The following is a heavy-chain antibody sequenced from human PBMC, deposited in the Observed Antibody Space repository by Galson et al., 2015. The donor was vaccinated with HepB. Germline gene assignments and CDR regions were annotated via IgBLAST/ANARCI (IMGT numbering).Heavy chain of an antibody. CDR2: MEDTGFTN. V-gene: IGHV3-30*02. J-gene: IGHJ4*02. CDR1: EGSFGYSA. Sequence: SLLLSCAASEGSFGYSALHYGRQAPVTAVEQVAFMEDTGFTNYYTDTVTGRFTFSRDNSKNTLYLQMNSLRPEDTALYHCARNTPASGYHGLHYGGQGTLVTVSS. D-gene: IGHD6-25*01. CDR3: ARNTPASGYHGLHY.